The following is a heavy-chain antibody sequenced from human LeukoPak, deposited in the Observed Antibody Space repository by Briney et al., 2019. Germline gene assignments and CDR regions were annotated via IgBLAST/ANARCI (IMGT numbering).Heavy chain of an antibody. Sequence: GGSLRLSCAASGFTFSNYDIHWVRQATGKGLEWVSGIGTTGDTYYPASVKGRFTISRENAKNSLYLQMNSLRAGDTAVYYCARGDILTDYSFDPWGQGTLVIVSS. CDR2: IGTTGDT. CDR1: GFTFSNYD. J-gene: IGHJ5*02. V-gene: IGHV3-13*04. D-gene: IGHD3-9*01. CDR3: ARGDILTDYSFDP.